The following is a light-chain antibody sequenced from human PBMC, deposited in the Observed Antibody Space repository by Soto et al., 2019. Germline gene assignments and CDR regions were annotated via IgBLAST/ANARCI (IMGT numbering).Light chain of an antibody. Sequence: QSVLTQPASVSGSAGQSITISCTGNSGDVGGYKFVSWYQQHPGKAPKLMIYEVSTRPSGISNRFSGSKSDNTASLTISGLQAEDEADYYCSSYASVNTLLFGTGTKLTVL. J-gene: IGLJ1*01. V-gene: IGLV2-14*01. CDR2: EVS. CDR3: SSYASVNTLL. CDR1: SGDVGGYKF.